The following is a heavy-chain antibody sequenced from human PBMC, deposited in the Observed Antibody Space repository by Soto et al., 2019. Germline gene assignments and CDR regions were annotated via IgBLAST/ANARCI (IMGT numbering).Heavy chain of an antibody. CDR2: INAGNGDT. D-gene: IGHD3-9*01. J-gene: IGHJ5*02. CDR1: GYTFTNNA. Sequence: QVQLVQSGAEVKKPGASVKISCKASGYTFTNNAIHWVRQAPGQRLEWMGRINAGNGDTRYSQQLLDRVTITRDTSATTAYMELTSLTSEDTAVYYCARSMMAGYWYNWFDPWGQGTLVIVSS. CDR3: ARSMMAGYWYNWFDP. V-gene: IGHV1-3*01.